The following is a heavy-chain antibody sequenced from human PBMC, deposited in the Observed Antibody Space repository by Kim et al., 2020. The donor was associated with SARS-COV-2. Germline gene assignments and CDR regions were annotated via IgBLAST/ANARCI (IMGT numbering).Heavy chain of an antibody. CDR1: GGTFSSYA. J-gene: IGHJ6*02. Sequence: SVKVSCKASGGTFSSYAISWVRQAPGQGLEWMGRIISILGIANYAQKFQGRVKITADKSTSTAYMELSSLRSEDTAVYYCAIVYSGYVGMQYYYYGMDVCGQGTTVTVSS. D-gene: IGHD5-12*01. CDR3: AIVYSGYVGMQYYYYGMDV. V-gene: IGHV1-69*04. CDR2: IISILGIA.